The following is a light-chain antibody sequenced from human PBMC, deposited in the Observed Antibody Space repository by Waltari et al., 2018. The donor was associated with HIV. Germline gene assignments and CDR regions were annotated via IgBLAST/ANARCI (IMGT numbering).Light chain of an antibody. J-gene: IGLJ2*01. CDR3: SSYSRGALL. Sequence: QSVLTQPASVSGSPGQSLTLSCTGTSNDIGSYNYVSWYQQSPAKAPNLIIYEVSYRPSGVSSRFSGSKSGNTASLTSSGLQTEDEAYYHCSSYSRGALLFGGGTKVTVL. CDR2: EVS. CDR1: SNDIGSYNY. V-gene: IGLV2-14*01.